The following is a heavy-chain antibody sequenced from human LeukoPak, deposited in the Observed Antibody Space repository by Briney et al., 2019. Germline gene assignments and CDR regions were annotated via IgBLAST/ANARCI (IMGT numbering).Heavy chain of an antibody. D-gene: IGHD3-10*01. CDR2: INAGNGNT. V-gene: IGHV1-3*01. CDR3: AREEGGTYYNAFDI. J-gene: IGHJ3*02. CDR1: GYTFTNYA. Sequence: ASVKVSCKASGYTFTNYAMHWVRQAPGQGLEWMGWINAGNGNTKYSQKFQDRVTITRDTSASTAYMELSSLRSEDTAEYSCAREEGGTYYNAFDIWGQGTMVTVSS.